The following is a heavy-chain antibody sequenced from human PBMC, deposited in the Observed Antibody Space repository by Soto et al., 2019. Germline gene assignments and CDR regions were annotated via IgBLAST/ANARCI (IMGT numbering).Heavy chain of an antibody. CDR2: ISYDGSNK. J-gene: IGHJ5*02. CDR1: VFTFSSYA. D-gene: IGHD6-13*01. V-gene: IGHV3-30-3*01. Sequence: WSLRLSCAASVFTFSSYAMHWVRQAPGKGLEWVAVISYDGSNKYYADSVKGRFTISRDNSKNTLYLQMNSLRAEDTAVYYCARDRYSSRVGLWFDPWGQGTLVTVSS. CDR3: ARDRYSSRVGLWFDP.